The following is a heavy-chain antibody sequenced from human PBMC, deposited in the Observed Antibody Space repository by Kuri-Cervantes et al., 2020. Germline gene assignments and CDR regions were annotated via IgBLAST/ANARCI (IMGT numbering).Heavy chain of an antibody. Sequence: ASVKVSCKASGYTFTSYGISWVRQAPGQGLEWMGWISAYNGNTNYAQKLQGRVTMTTDTSTSTAYMELRSLRTDDTAVYYCARMIAYGSGSSFREDVWGQGTTVTVSS. CDR3: ARMIAYGSGSSFREDV. CDR1: GYTFTSYG. J-gene: IGHJ6*02. V-gene: IGHV1-18*01. D-gene: IGHD3-10*01. CDR2: ISAYNGNT.